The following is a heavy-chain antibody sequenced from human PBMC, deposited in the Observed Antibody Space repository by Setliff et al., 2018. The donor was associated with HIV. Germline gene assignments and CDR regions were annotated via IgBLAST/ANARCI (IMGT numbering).Heavy chain of an antibody. J-gene: IGHJ4*02. CDR3: ARGRFHRLHRPYSGSGSLGIQYFDY. D-gene: IGHD3-10*01. V-gene: IGHV4-61*01. Sequence: SETLSLTCTVSGDSVSSRSYYWSWIRQPPGKGLGWIGYIYYSGSTNYNPSLKSRVTISVDTSKSQFSLRLNSVTATDTALYYCARGRFHRLHRPYSGSGSLGIQYFDYWGQGTLVTVSS. CDR2: IYYSGST. CDR1: GDSVSSRSYY.